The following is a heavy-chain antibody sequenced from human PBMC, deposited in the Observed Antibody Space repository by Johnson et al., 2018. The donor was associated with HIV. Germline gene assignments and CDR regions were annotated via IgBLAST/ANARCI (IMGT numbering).Heavy chain of an antibody. Sequence: MQLVESGGGVVQPGRSLTLSCAASGFTFSSFGMHWVRQAPGKGLEWVAVIWYDGSDKYYAASVKVRFTISRDNSRNTVYLQRNSLRVEDTAVYYCAKGCRWLLERTYAFDIWGQGTMVTVSS. D-gene: IGHD3-22*01. V-gene: IGHV3-33*06. CDR3: AKGCRWLLERTYAFDI. CDR1: GFTFSSFG. J-gene: IGHJ3*02. CDR2: IWYDGSDK.